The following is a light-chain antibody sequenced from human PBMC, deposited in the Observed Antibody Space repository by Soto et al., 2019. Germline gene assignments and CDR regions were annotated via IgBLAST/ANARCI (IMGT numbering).Light chain of an antibody. J-gene: IGKJ1*01. CDR1: QSVSSE. Sequence: EIVMTQSPATLSLSPGQRATLSCRASQSVSSELAWYQQRPGQAPRLLIYSASTMATGIPARLSSGGSGTEYTLTIISRQSEDVAAYYCHQHNHRLTWTFGQGTKVEIK. V-gene: IGKV3-15*01. CDR2: SAS. CDR3: HQHNHRLTWT.